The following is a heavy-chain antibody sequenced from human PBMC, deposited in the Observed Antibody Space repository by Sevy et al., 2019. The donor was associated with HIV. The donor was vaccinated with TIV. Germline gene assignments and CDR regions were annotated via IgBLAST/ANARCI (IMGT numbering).Heavy chain of an antibody. Sequence: GGSLRLSCAASGFTFSSYSMNWVRQAPGKGLEWVSYISSSSSTIYYAASVKGRFTISRDNAKNSLYLQMTSLRDEDTAVYYCAREYDRGSFDYWGQGTLVTVSS. J-gene: IGHJ4*02. V-gene: IGHV3-48*02. CDR3: AREYDRGSFDY. D-gene: IGHD3-16*01. CDR2: ISSSSSTI. CDR1: GFTFSSYS.